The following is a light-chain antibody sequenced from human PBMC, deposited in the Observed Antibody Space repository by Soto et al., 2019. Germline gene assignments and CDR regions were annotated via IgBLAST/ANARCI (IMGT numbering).Light chain of an antibody. CDR3: SSYAGSNNFVV. Sequence: QSVLTQPPSASGSPGQSVTISCTGTSSDVGGYNYVSWYQQHPGRAPKLMIYEVTKQPSGVPDRFSGSKSGNAASLTVSGLQAEDEAVYYCSSYAGSNNFVVFGGGTKLTVL. V-gene: IGLV2-8*01. CDR1: SSDVGGYNY. CDR2: EVT. J-gene: IGLJ2*01.